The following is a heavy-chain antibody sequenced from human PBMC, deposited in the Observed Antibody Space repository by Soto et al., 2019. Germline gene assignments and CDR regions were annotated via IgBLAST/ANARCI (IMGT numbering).Heavy chain of an antibody. V-gene: IGHV1-69*02. D-gene: IGHD3-10*01. Sequence: QVQLVQSGAEVKRPGSSVKVSCKASGDTFNFYSINWVRQAPGLGLEWLGRVNPIVSMSNYAQKFQGRVTXTXEXSPSTAYMELSSLRSEDTAIYYCASSYGSGYRAFDYWGQGALVTVSS. CDR2: VNPIVSMS. J-gene: IGHJ4*02. CDR3: ASSYGSGYRAFDY. CDR1: GDTFNFYS.